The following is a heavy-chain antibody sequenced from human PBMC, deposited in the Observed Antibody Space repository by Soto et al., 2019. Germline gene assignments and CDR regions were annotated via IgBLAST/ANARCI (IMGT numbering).Heavy chain of an antibody. CDR2: IYYSGST. D-gene: IGHD3-9*01. CDR1: GGSISSGGYY. CDR3: ARGDVLRYFDWSNWFDP. J-gene: IGHJ5*02. Sequence: SETLSLTCTVSGGSISSGGYYWSWIRQHPGKGLEWIGYIYYSGSTYYNPSLKSRVTISVDTSKNQFSLKLSSVTAADTAVYYCARGDVLRYFDWSNWFDPWGQGTLVTVSS. V-gene: IGHV4-31*03.